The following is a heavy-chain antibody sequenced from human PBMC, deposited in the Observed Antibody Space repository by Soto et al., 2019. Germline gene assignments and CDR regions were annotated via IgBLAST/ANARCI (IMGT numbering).Heavy chain of an antibody. CDR2: ISYDGSNK. J-gene: IGHJ5*02. D-gene: IGHD6-25*01. CDR1: GFTFSSYA. Sequence: PVGSLRLSCAASGFTFSSYAMHWVRQAPGKGLEWVAVISYDGSNKYYADSVKGRFTISRDNSKNTLYLQMNSLRAEDTAVYYCARGAGQLRLGWFDPWGQGTLVTVSS. V-gene: IGHV3-30-3*01. CDR3: ARGAGQLRLGWFDP.